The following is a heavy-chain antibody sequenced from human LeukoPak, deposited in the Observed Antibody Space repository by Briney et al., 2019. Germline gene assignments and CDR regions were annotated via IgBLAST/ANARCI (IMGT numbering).Heavy chain of an antibody. CDR3: ARDSREPKYNWFDP. CDR2: IYTSGRN. V-gene: IGHV4-4*07. Sequence: NPSQTLSLTSTVSGGSLTTFSWSCIPEPAGRGLQWSGRIYTSGRNNYSPSLKSRVTMSVDTSKIQFSLKLSSVTAADTAVYYCARDSREPKYNWFDPWGQGTLVTVSS. D-gene: IGHD1-26*01. J-gene: IGHJ5*02. CDR1: GGSLTTFS.